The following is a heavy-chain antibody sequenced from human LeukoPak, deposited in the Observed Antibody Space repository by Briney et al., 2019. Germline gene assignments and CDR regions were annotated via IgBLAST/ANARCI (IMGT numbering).Heavy chain of an antibody. Sequence: PSGTPSPTRPVSRGSLSPRYYWGWIPQPPGEGVGWDWTIYFTWGTSYNPSLKSRVTISVDTSKNQFSLKLSSVTAADTAVYHCARAWPVAGAGFLKDNWFDPWGQGTLVTVSA. V-gene: IGHV4-39*01. D-gene: IGHD6-19*01. CDR1: RGSLSPRYY. CDR2: IYFTWGT. CDR3: ARAWPVAGAGFLKDNWFDP. J-gene: IGHJ5*02.